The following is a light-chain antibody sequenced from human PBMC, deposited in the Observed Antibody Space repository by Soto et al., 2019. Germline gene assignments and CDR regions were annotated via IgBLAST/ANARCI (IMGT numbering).Light chain of an antibody. J-gene: IGKJ5*01. CDR1: QSVTTR. CDR3: QQYGGSPIT. V-gene: IGKV3-20*01. CDR2: GAS. Sequence: IVLTHSPGTLSLSPGEIVTLSCRASQSVTTRLAWYQHKPGQAPRLLMSGASSRASGVPVRFSGSGSGTDFTLTISRLEPEDFALYYCQQYGGSPITLGLGTRLEIK.